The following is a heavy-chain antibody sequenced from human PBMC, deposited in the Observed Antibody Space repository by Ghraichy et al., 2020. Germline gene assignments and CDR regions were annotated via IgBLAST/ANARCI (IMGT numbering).Heavy chain of an antibody. J-gene: IGHJ4*02. CDR1: GFTFSDYY. CDR3: ARGGGDGYNSGY. Sequence: LTCAVSGFTFSDYYMSWIRQAPGKGLEWLSYISSSGNTIYYADSVKGRFTISRDNAKNSLYLQMNSLRAEDTAVYYCARGGGDGYNSGYWGQGTLVTVSS. CDR2: ISSSGNTI. V-gene: IGHV3-11*01. D-gene: IGHD5-24*01.